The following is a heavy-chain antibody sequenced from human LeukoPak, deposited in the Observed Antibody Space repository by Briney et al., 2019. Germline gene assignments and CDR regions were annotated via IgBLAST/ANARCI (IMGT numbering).Heavy chain of an antibody. CDR2: ISGSGGST. CDR1: GFTFSSYA. Sequence: GGSLRLSCAASGFTFSSYAMSWVRQAPGKGLEWVSTISGSGGSTYYADSVKGRFTISRDNSKNTLYLQMNSLRAEDTAVYYCATRADCSSTSCYTTAEYFQHWGQGTLVTVSS. V-gene: IGHV3-23*01. CDR3: ATRADCSSTSCYTTAEYFQH. J-gene: IGHJ1*01. D-gene: IGHD2-2*02.